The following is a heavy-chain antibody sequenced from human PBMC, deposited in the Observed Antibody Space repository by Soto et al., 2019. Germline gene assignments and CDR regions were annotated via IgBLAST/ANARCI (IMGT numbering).Heavy chain of an antibody. J-gene: IGHJ6*02. Sequence: GVPLRLSCGASGFTFGSYGMHWVRQAQGKGLEWVAVIWYDGSNKYYADSVKGRFTISRDNSKNTLYLQMNSLRAEDTAVYYCARDLMDSGSRYYYYGMDVWGQGTTVTVSS. D-gene: IGHD1-26*01. V-gene: IGHV3-33*01. CDR1: GFTFGSYG. CDR3: ARDLMDSGSRYYYYGMDV. CDR2: IWYDGSNK.